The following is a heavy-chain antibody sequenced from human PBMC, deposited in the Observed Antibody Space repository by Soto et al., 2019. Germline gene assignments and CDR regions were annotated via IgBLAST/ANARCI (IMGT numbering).Heavy chain of an antibody. D-gene: IGHD6-6*01. Sequence: QVQLQESGPGLVKPSQTLSLTCTVSGGSISSGGYYWSWIRQHPGKGLEWIGYIYYSGSTYYIPSLKSRVTISVDTSKNQFSLQLSSVTAADTAVYYCARDRDSSSSGVDYWGQGTLVTVSS. CDR1: GGSISSGGYY. CDR2: IYYSGST. CDR3: ARDRDSSSSGVDY. J-gene: IGHJ4*02. V-gene: IGHV4-31*03.